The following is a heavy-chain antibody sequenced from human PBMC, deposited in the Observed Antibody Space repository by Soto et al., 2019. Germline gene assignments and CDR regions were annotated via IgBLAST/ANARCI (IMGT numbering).Heavy chain of an antibody. J-gene: IGHJ5*02. Sequence: QVQLVQSGAEVKKPGSSVRVACKASGGTFSSYALSWVRQAHGQGLEWMGGILPIFGTAHYAQKSHGRVTITADESTSTAYMELSSLRSEDTAVYYCALKGFDPWGQGTLVTVCS. V-gene: IGHV1-69*01. CDR3: ALKGFDP. CDR2: ILPIFGTA. CDR1: GGTFSSYA.